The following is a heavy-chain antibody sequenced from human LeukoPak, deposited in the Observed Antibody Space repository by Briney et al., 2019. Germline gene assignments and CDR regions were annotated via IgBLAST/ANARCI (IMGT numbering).Heavy chain of an antibody. Sequence: SETLSLTCTVSGGSISSSSYYWGWIRQPPGKGLEWIGSIYYSGSTYYNPSLKSRVTISVDTSKNQFSLKLSSVTAADTAVYYCARDKDSSGWYESYNWFDPWGQGTLVTVSS. J-gene: IGHJ5*02. V-gene: IGHV4-39*07. D-gene: IGHD6-19*01. CDR2: IYYSGST. CDR1: GGSISSSSYY. CDR3: ARDKDSSGWYESYNWFDP.